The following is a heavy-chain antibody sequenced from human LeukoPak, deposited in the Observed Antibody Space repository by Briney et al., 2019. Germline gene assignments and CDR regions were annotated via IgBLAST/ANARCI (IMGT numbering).Heavy chain of an antibody. D-gene: IGHD4-17*01. J-gene: IGHJ5*02. CDR1: GGSISSSSYY. CDR2: IYYSGST. Sequence: SETLSLTCIVSGGSISSSSYYWGWIRQPPGKGLEWIGSIYYSGSTYYNPSLKSRVTISVDTSKNQFSLKLSSVTAADTAVYYCASWKVGGKYTVTTYGSSWGQGTLVTVSS. V-gene: IGHV4-39*07. CDR3: ASWKVGGKYTVTTYGSS.